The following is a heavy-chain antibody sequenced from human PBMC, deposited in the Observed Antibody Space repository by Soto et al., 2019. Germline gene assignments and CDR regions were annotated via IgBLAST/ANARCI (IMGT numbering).Heavy chain of an antibody. CDR1: GDSVSNNNVA. Sequence: SQTLSLTCAISGDSVSNNNVAWNWIMQSPSRGLEWLGRTYYRSKRYSNYAAFVKSRISISPDTSKNQFSLQLNSVTPEDTAVYYCAKAGLTGGTLWLGQWGQGTLVTVSS. D-gene: IGHD6-13*01. V-gene: IGHV6-1*01. J-gene: IGHJ4*02. CDR3: AKAGLTGGTLWLGQ. CDR2: TYYRSKRYS.